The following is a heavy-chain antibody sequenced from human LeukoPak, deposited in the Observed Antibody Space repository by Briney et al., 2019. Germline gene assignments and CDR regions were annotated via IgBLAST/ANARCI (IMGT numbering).Heavy chain of an antibody. CDR2: ISGSGGST. Sequence: GGSLRLSCAASGFTFSSYAMSWVRQAPGKGLEWVSAISGSGGSTYYADSVKGRFTISRDNSKNTLYLQMNSLRAEDTAVYYCAKAACDSSGYRPPPVYFYWGQGTLVTVSS. J-gene: IGHJ4*02. CDR3: AKAACDSSGYRPPPVYFY. D-gene: IGHD3-22*01. V-gene: IGHV3-23*01. CDR1: GFTFSSYA.